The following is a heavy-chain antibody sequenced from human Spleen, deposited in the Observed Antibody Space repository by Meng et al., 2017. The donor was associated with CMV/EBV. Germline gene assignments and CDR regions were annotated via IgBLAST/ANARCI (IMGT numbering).Heavy chain of an antibody. Sequence: IIRTHYYWGWIRQPPGKGLEWIGSLYYSGSTYYNPSLKSRLTISVDTSKNQFSLKLASVTATDTAVYYCASTSPHFYDTSGTGLFDYWGQGTLVTVSS. J-gene: IGHJ4*02. V-gene: IGHV4-39*01. D-gene: IGHD3-22*01. CDR2: LYYSGST. CDR3: ASTSPHFYDTSGTGLFDY. CDR1: IIRTHYY.